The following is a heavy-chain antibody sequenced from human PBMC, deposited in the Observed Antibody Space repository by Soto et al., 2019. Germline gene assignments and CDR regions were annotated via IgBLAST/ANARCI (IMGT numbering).Heavy chain of an antibody. D-gene: IGHD4-17*01. Sequence: GGSLRLSCAASGFTFSSYAMSWVRQAPGKGPEWVSAISGRTGGTFYADSVKGRFTISRDISKNMLYLQMNTLGAEDTALYYCAKHDYGDHFDYWGQGTLVTVSS. V-gene: IGHV3-23*01. CDR3: AKHDYGDHFDY. J-gene: IGHJ4*02. CDR1: GFTFSSYA. CDR2: ISGRTGGT.